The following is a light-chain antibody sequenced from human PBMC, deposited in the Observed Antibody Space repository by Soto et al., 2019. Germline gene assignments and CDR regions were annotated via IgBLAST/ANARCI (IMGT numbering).Light chain of an antibody. CDR1: QSVSSSF. V-gene: IGKV3-20*01. CDR2: GAS. Sequence: EIVLTKSPGTMSLSPGERATLSCRASQSVSSSFLAWYHQKPCQAPRLLIYGASSRATAIPDRFSGSGSGTEFTLTISRLEPEDVAVYYCQQYDRSPLSFGGGTKVEI. J-gene: IGKJ4*01. CDR3: QQYDRSPLS.